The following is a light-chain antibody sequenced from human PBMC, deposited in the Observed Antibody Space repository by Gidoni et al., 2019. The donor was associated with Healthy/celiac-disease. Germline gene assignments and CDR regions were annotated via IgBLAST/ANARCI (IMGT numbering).Light chain of an antibody. J-gene: IGKJ4*01. CDR3: QQYNSYPLT. V-gene: IGKV1-5*03. Sequence: DIQMTQSSSTLSASVGDRVTITCRASQSISSWLAWYQQKPGKAPKLLIYKASSLESGVPSRFSGSGSGTEFTLTISSLQPDDFATYYCQQYNSYPLTFXGXTKVEIK. CDR2: KAS. CDR1: QSISSW.